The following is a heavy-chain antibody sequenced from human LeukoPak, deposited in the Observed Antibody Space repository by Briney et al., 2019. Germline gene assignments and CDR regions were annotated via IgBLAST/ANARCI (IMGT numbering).Heavy chain of an antibody. Sequence: ASVKVSCKASGYTFTSYGISWVRQAPGQGLEWMGWISAYNGNTNYARKLQGRVTMTTDTSTSTAYMELRSLRSDDTAVYYCARGYCSSTSCLRFDPWGQGTLVTVSS. V-gene: IGHV1-18*04. D-gene: IGHD2-2*01. CDR1: GYTFTSYG. J-gene: IGHJ5*02. CDR2: ISAYNGNT. CDR3: ARGYCSSTSCLRFDP.